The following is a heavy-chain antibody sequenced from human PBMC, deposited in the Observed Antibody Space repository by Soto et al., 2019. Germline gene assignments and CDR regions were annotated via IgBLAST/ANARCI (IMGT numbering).Heavy chain of an antibody. CDR2: ISWNGGNI. CDR1: GFTFDDYA. V-gene: IGHV3-9*01. CDR3: AKDIYSSSSGQDY. J-gene: IGHJ4*02. Sequence: EVQLVESGGGLVQPGRSLRLSCAASGFTFDDYAMHLVRQAPGKGLEWVSGISWNGGNIGYADSVKGRFTISRDNAKNCLFLQMNSLRADDTALYFCAKDIYSSSSGQDYCGQGTPVTVSS. D-gene: IGHD6-6*01.